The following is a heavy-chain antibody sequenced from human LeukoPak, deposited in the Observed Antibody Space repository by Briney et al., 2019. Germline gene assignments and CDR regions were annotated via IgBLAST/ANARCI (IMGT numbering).Heavy chain of an antibody. CDR3: ARTSYENYFDY. CDR2: ISSSGNTI. V-gene: IGHV3-48*03. CDR1: EFTFTSYE. D-gene: IGHD3-22*01. J-gene: IGHJ4*02. Sequence: GGSLRLSCAASEFTFTSYELNWVRQAPGKGLEWVSYISSSGNTISYADSVKGRFTISRDNAKNSLYLQVNSLRAEDTAVYFCARTSYENYFDYWGQGTLVTVSS.